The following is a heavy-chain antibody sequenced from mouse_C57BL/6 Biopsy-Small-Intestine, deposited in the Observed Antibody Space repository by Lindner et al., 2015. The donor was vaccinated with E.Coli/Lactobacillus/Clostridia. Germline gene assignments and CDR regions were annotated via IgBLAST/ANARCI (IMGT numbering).Heavy chain of an antibody. CDR2: IYPGGGYT. Sequence: QLQESGAELVRPGTSVKMSCKASGYTFTNYWIGWAKQRPGHGLEWIGDIYPGGGYTNYNEKFKGKATPTADKSSSTAYMQFSSLTSEDSAIYYCARSGGPDYFDYWGQGTTLTVSS. V-gene: IGHV1-63*01. CDR3: ARSGGPDYFDY. J-gene: IGHJ2*01. CDR1: GYTFTNYW. D-gene: IGHD3-2*02.